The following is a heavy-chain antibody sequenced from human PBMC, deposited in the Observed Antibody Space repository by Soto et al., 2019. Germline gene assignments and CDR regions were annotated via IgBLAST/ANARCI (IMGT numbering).Heavy chain of an antibody. CDR2: ISGSGGST. J-gene: IGHJ4*02. CDR1: GFTFSSYA. Sequence: PGGSLRLSCAASGFTFSSYAMSWVRQAPGKGLEWVSAISGSGGSTYYADSVKGRFTISRDNSKNTLYLQMNSLRAEDTAVYYCAKAGRSIHWLLNFDYWGQGTLVTVSS. V-gene: IGHV3-23*01. D-gene: IGHD2-8*02. CDR3: AKAGRSIHWLLNFDY.